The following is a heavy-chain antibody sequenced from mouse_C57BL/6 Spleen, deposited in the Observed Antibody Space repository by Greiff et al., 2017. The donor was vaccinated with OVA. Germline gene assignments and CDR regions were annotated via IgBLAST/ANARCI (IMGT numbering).Heavy chain of an antibody. D-gene: IGHD1-1*01. Sequence: QVQLQQPGAKLVKPGASVKLSCKASGYTFTSYWMHWVKQRPGRGLEWIGRIDPNSGGTKYNEKFKSKATLTVDKPSSTAYMQLSSLTSEDSAVYYCARNYGSSYEAWFAYWGQGTLVTVSA. CDR3: ARNYGSSYEAWFAY. V-gene: IGHV1-72*01. CDR1: GYTFTSYW. CDR2: IDPNSGGT. J-gene: IGHJ3*01.